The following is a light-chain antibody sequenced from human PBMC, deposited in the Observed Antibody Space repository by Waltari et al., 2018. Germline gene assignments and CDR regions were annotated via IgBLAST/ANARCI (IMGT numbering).Light chain of an antibody. Sequence: EMVMTQSPATLSVSPGERATLSCRASQSVNSNLAWYQQKPGQAPRLLIDSSSTRATGVPARFSGSGSATEFTLTISSLQSEDFAVYYCQQYKNWPQWTFGQGTKVDSK. J-gene: IGKJ1*01. CDR3: QQYKNWPQWT. V-gene: IGKV3-15*01. CDR2: SSS. CDR1: QSVNSN.